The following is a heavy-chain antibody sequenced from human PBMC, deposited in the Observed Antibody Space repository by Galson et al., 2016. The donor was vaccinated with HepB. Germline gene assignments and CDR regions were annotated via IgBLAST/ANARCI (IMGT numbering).Heavy chain of an antibody. J-gene: IGHJ4*02. CDR3: ATHNWNPYQNLDY. V-gene: IGHV3-64D*06. Sequence: SLRLSCAASGFTFRNYAMHWVRQAPGKGLQFVSGISKSGDNAFYANSVKGRFTISRDNSKNTLFLQMSSLRAEDTAVYYCATHNWNPYQNLDYWGQGTLVTVSP. CDR2: ISKSGDNA. D-gene: IGHD1-1*01. CDR1: GFTFRNYA.